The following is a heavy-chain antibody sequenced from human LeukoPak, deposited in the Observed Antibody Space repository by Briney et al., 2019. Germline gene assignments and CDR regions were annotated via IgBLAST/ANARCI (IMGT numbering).Heavy chain of an antibody. CDR3: ARGGPYSASDY. V-gene: IGHV3-74*01. D-gene: IGHD1-26*01. J-gene: IGHJ4*02. Sequence: GSLRLSCAASGFTFSSYWMHWVRQAPGKGLVWVSRISSDGSSTSYADSVKGRFTISRDNAKNTLHLQMNSLRAEDTAVYYCARGGPYSASDYWGQGTLVTVSS. CDR2: ISSDGSST. CDR1: GFTFSSYW.